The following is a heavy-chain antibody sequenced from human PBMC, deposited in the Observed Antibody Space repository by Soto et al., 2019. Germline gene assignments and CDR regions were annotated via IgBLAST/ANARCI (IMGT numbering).Heavy chain of an antibody. CDR1: GGTFSNYA. V-gene: IGHV1-69*13. Sequence: SVKVSCKASGGTFSNYAINWVRQAPGQGLEWMGGIIPIFGTGNYAQKFQGRVTITADESTSTAYLDLSGLRPEDTAVHYCARPVEMATISRSYLFYWGQGTLVTVSS. D-gene: IGHD5-12*01. CDR2: IIPIFGTG. CDR3: ARPVEMATISRSYLFY. J-gene: IGHJ4*02.